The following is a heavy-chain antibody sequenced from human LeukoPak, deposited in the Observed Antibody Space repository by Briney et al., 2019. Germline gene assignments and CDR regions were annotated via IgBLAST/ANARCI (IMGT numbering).Heavy chain of an antibody. CDR1: GFTFSSYG. V-gene: IGHV3-33*06. D-gene: IGHD6-13*01. J-gene: IGHJ4*02. CDR3: AKVGIAAAGSYFDY. Sequence: PGRSLRLSCAASGFTFSSYGMHWVRQAPGKGLEWVAVIWYDGSNKYYADSVKGRFTISRVNSKNTLYLQMNSLRAEDTAVYYCAKVGIAAAGSYFDYWGQGTLVTVSS. CDR2: IWYDGSNK.